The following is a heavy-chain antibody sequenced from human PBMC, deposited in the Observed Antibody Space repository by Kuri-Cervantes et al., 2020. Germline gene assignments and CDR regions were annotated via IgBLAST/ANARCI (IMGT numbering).Heavy chain of an antibody. CDR2: INTNTGNP. J-gene: IGHJ5*02. D-gene: IGHD2-15*01. Sequence: ASVKVSCKASGYTFTSYAMNWVRQAPGQGLEWMGWINTNTGNPTYAQGFTGRFVFSLDTSVSTAYLQISSLKAEDTAVYYCARAKTGGYCSGGSCYLNWFDPWGQGTLVTVSS. V-gene: IGHV7-4-1*02. CDR3: ARAKTGGYCSGGSCYLNWFDP. CDR1: GYTFTSYA.